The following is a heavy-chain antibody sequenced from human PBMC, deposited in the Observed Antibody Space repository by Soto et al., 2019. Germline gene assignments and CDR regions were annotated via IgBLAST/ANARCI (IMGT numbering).Heavy chain of an antibody. V-gene: IGHV1-2*02. CDR2: IGPESGAT. J-gene: IGHJ4*02. CDR1: GYTFTGHY. CDR3: ARQIYDSDTGPNFQYYFDS. D-gene: IGHD3-22*01. Sequence: ASVKVSCKASGYTFTGHYIHWVRQAPEQGPEWMGEIGPESGATRYAQKFQGRVTMTRDTSITTVYMELNNLRASDTAMYYCARQIYDSDTGPNFQYYFDSWGQGTPVTVSS.